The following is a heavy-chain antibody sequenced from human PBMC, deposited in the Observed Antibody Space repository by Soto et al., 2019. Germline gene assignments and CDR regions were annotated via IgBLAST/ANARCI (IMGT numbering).Heavy chain of an antibody. V-gene: IGHV6-1*01. D-gene: IGHD2-2*01. CDR2: TYYRSKWYN. Sequence: SQTLSLTCAISGDSVSSNSAAWNWIGQSPSRGLEWLGRTYYRSKWYNDYAVSVKSRITINPDTSKNQFSLQLNSVTPEDTAVYYCAREYCSSTTCYVLEGRMIYYYYYGMDVWGQGTTVTVSS. CDR1: GDSVSSNSAA. CDR3: AREYCSSTTCYVLEGRMIYYYYYGMDV. J-gene: IGHJ6*02.